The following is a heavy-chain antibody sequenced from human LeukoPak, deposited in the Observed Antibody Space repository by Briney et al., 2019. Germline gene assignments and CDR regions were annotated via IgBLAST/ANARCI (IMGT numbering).Heavy chain of an antibody. J-gene: IGHJ4*02. V-gene: IGHV1-58*01. CDR1: GFTFSNSA. CDR3: TSDPTFYSGRYCFDY. CDR2: IVVGSGNT. Sequence: SVKVSCKASGFTFSNSAVQWVRQVRGQRLEWIGWIVVGSGNTNYAQKFQERVTITRDMSTSTAYMELSSLRSEDTAVYYCTSDPTFYSGRYCFDYWGQGTLVTVSS. D-gene: IGHD1-26*01.